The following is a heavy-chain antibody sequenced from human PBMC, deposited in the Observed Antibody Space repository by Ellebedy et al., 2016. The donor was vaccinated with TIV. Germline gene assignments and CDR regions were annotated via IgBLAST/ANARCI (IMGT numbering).Heavy chain of an antibody. CDR3: ARARYSYGPRGVYYFDY. J-gene: IGHJ4*02. Sequence: SETLSLXXTVSGGSISSYYWSWIRQPPGKELEWIGYIYYSGSTNYNPSLKSRVTISVDTSKNQFSLKLSSVTAADTAVYYCARARYSYGPRGVYYFDYWGQGTLVTVSS. D-gene: IGHD5-18*01. CDR2: IYYSGST. V-gene: IGHV4-59*01. CDR1: GGSISSYY.